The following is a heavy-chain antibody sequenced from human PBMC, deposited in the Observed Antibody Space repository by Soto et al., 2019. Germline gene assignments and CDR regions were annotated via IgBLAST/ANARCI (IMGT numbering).Heavy chain of an antibody. D-gene: IGHD3-9*01. CDR1: GFTFSSYA. Sequence: GGSLRLSCAASGFTFSSYAMHWVRQAPGKGLEWVAVISYDGSNKYYADSVKGRFTISRDNSKNTLYLQMNSLRAEDTAVYYCAREERYFDWLLSYYFDYWGQGTLVTVSS. CDR2: ISYDGSNK. V-gene: IGHV3-30-3*01. CDR3: AREERYFDWLLSYYFDY. J-gene: IGHJ4*02.